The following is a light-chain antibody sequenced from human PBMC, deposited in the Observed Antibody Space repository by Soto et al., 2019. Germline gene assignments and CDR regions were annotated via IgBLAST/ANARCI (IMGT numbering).Light chain of an antibody. CDR1: QSVSSSY. CDR3: QQRSNWPIT. J-gene: IGKJ5*01. CDR2: GAS. Sequence: IVFAQSTGTVSWSPGERTTRSCTASQSVSSSYLAWYQQKPGQAPRPLIYGASSRATGIPDRFSCSGSGTDFTLTISRLEPEDFAVYYCQQRSNWPITFGQGTRLEIK. V-gene: IGKV3D-20*02.